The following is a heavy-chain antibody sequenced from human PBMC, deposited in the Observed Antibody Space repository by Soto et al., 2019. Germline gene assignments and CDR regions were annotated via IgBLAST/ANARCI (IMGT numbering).Heavy chain of an antibody. V-gene: IGHV4-59*01. Sequence: SETLSLTCTVSGGSISSYYWSWIRQPPGKGLEWIGYIYYSGSTNYNPSLKSRVTISVDTSKNQFSLKLSSVTAADTAVYYCARGPSIAVAGRGTEYFQHWGQGTLVTVSS. CDR1: GGSISSYY. J-gene: IGHJ1*01. D-gene: IGHD6-19*01. CDR2: IYYSGST. CDR3: ARGPSIAVAGRGTEYFQH.